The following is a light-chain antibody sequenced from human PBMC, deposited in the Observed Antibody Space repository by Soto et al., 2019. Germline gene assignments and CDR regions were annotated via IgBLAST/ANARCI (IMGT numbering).Light chain of an antibody. J-gene: IGKJ3*01. V-gene: IGKV1-9*01. CDR2: AAS. Sequence: IQLTQSPSSLSASVGDRVTITCRASQGISSYLAWYQQKPGKAPKLLIYAASTLQSGGPSRFSGSGSGTDFTLTISSLQPEDFATYYCQQLNSYPRGFTFGPGTKVDIK. CDR3: QQLNSYPRGFT. CDR1: QGISSY.